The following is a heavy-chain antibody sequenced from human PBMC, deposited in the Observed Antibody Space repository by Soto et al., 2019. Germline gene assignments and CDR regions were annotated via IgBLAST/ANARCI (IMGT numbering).Heavy chain of an antibody. D-gene: IGHD3-3*02. CDR3: AGLRIQRLDAFDI. CDR1: GGSISSSSYY. V-gene: IGHV4-39*01. J-gene: IGHJ3*02. Sequence: QLQLQESGPGLVKPSETLSLTCTVSGGSISSSSYYWGWIRQPPGKGLEWIGSIYYSGSTYYNPSLKSRVTISVDTYKNQFSLRLSSGTAADPSVYYCAGLRIQRLDAFDIWGQGTMVTVSS. CDR2: IYYSGST.